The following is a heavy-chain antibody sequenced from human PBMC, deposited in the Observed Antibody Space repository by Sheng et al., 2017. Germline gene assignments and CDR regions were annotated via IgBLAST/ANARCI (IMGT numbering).Heavy chain of an antibody. CDR1: RHLQQLC. CDR2: IIPIFGTA. D-gene: IGHD3-10*01. V-gene: IGHV1-69*01. J-gene: IGHJ4*02. Sequence: QVQLVQSGAEVKKPWVLGEGLLQGFWRHLQQLCYQLGATGPLDKGLSGWEGIIPIFGTANYAQKFQGRVTITADESTSTAYMELSSLRSEDTAVYYCARALWFGELFGFDYWGPGNPGHRLL. CDR3: ARALWFGELFGFDY.